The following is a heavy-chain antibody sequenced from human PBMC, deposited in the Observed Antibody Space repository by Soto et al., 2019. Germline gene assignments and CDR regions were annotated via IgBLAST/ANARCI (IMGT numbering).Heavy chain of an antibody. V-gene: IGHV5-51*01. CDR2: IYPTDSDT. D-gene: IGHD3-10*02. CDR3: ARNFGHRRQMFYIDY. CDR1: GYSFATYW. J-gene: IGHJ4*02. Sequence: PGESLKISCQGSGYSFATYWIGWVRQMPGKGLEWMGIIYPTDSDTRYSPSFQGQVTISADKSISTAYLQWTSLPASDTAIYSCARNFGHRRQMFYIDYWAQPTVATVSS.